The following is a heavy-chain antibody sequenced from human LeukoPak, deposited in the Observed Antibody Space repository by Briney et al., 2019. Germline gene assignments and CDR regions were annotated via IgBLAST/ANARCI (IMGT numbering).Heavy chain of an antibody. J-gene: IGHJ6*02. V-gene: IGHV3-53*01. CDR3: ARYYGSGQYYYYGMDV. Sequence: GGSLRLSCAASGFTFSDHYMSWVRQAPGKGLEWVSVIYSGGSTYYADSVKGRFTISRDNSKNTLYLQMNSLRAEDTAVYYCARYYGSGQYYYYGMDVWGQGTTVTVSS. CDR1: GFTFSDHY. D-gene: IGHD3-10*01. CDR2: IYSGGST.